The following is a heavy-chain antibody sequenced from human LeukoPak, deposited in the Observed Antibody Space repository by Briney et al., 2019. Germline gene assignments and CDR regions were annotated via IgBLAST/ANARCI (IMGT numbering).Heavy chain of an antibody. J-gene: IGHJ4*02. CDR2: IHSSGTT. D-gene: IGHD2-2*01. CDR3: GRLNLPAVSGAFDY. V-gene: IGHV4-4*07. Sequence: PSETLSLTCTVSGGSISTYYWSWIRQPAGKGLEWTGRIHSSGTTHYNPSLRSRVTLSIDTSKNQFSLKLSSVTAADTAVYYCGRLNLPAVSGAFDYWGQGTLVTVSS. CDR1: GGSISTYY.